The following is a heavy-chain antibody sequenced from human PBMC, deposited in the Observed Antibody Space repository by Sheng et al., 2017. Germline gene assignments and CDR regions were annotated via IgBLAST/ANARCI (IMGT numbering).Heavy chain of an antibody. J-gene: IGHJ4*01. CDR1: GYSISSGYY. V-gene: IGHV4-38-2*01. CDR2: IHHTGST. Sequence: QVQLQESGPGLVKPSETLSLTCAVFGYSISSGYYWGWIRQPPGKGLEWIGGIHHTGSTYYNPSLKSRVSMSVDKSKNQFSLNLRSVTAADTAMYYCARFYDGGVFTTIWGHGTLVAVSS. D-gene: IGHD3-22*01. CDR3: ARFYDGGVFTTI.